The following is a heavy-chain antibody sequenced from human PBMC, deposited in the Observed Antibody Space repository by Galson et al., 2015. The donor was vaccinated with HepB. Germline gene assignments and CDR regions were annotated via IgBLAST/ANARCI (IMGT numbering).Heavy chain of an antibody. CDR3: AKCTSSASCYTPGDY. CDR2: ITGSGDST. V-gene: IGHV3-23*01. CDR1: GFAFSSYA. J-gene: IGHJ4*02. D-gene: IGHD2-2*02. Sequence: SLRLSCAASGFAFSSYAMSWVRQAPGKGLEWVSAITGSGDSTYSADSVKGRFTISRDNSKNTLYLQMDSLRAEDTAVYYCAKCTSSASCYTPGDYWGQGTLVTVSS.